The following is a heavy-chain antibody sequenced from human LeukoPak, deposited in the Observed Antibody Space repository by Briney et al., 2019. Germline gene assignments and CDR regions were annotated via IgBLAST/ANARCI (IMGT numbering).Heavy chain of an antibody. V-gene: IGHV3-21*01. J-gene: IGHJ4*02. CDR3: ARAGNMAMVRGVHDY. Sequence: GGSLRLSCAASGFTFSSYSMNWVRQAPGKGLEWVSSISSSSSYIYYADSVKGRFTISRDNAKNSLYLQMNSLRAEDTAVYYCARAGNMAMVRGVHDYWGQGTLVTVSS. CDR2: ISSSSSYI. D-gene: IGHD3-10*01. CDR1: GFTFSSYS.